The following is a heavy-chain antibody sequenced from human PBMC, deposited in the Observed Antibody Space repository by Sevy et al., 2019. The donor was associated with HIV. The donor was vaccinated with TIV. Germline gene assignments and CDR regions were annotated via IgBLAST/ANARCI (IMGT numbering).Heavy chain of an antibody. CDR3: AREQWLGHFDY. CDR2: MSVTGGSI. J-gene: IGHJ4*02. V-gene: IGHV3-23*01. CDR1: GFTFGSYA. Sequence: GGSLRLSCVGSGFTFGSYAMSWVRQAPGKGLEWVSGMSVTGGSIFYADSVKGRFTISRDNSKNTLYLQMNSLRAEDTAVYYCAREQWLGHFDYWGQGTLVTVSS. D-gene: IGHD6-19*01.